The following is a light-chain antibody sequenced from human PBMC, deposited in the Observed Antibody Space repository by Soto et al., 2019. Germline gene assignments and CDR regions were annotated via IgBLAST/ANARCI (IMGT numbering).Light chain of an antibody. CDR3: QTWDTGIQV. J-gene: IGLJ2*01. CDR1: SGHSDYA. V-gene: IGLV4-69*01. CDR2: VNSDGSH. Sequence: QAVVTQSPSASASLGASVKLTCTLSSGHSDYAIAWHQQQPEKGPRYLMKVNSDGSHNKGDVIPDRFSGSSSGAERYLTISSLQSEDEADYYCQTWDTGIQVFGGGTKVTVL.